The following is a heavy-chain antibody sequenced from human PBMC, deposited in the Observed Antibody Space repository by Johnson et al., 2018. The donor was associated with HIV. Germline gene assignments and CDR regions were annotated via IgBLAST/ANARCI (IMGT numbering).Heavy chain of an antibody. J-gene: IGHJ3*02. CDR1: GFTFSSYG. CDR2: IWYDGSNK. CDR3: AKDRGSPGIPAALDS. D-gene: IGHD1-26*01. Sequence: QVQLVESGGGVVQPGRSLRLSCVASGFTFSSYGMHWVRQAPGKGLEWVAAIWYDGSNKYYADSVKGRFTISRDNSRKTLYLQMNSLRAEDTALYYCAKDRGSPGIPAALDSWGQGTMVTVSS. V-gene: IGHV3-33*06.